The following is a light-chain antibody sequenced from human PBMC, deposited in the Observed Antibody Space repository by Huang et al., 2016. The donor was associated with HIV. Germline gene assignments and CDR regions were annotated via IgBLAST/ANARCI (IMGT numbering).Light chain of an antibody. V-gene: IGKV1-33*01. J-gene: IGKJ1*01. CDR3: QQYDNFPPT. CDR2: DAS. CDR1: QDISNY. Sequence: DIQMTQSPSSLSASIGDRVTITCQARQDISNYLNWYLQKPGKAPKLLLYDASSLETGVPSRFSGSGSGTDFTFTISSLQPEDVATYYCQQYDNFPPTFGQGTKVEIK.